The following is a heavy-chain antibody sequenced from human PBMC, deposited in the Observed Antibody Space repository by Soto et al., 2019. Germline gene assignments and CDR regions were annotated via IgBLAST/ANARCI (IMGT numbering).Heavy chain of an antibody. CDR2: TYYRSKWYN. V-gene: IGHV6-1*01. Sequence: SQTLSLTCASSGDSVYSNSAAWNWISQSPSRGLEWLGRTYYRSKWYNDYAVSVKSRITINPDTSKNQFSLQLNSVTPEDTAVYYCAREDIAVADTSMDVWGQGTRVTVSS. CDR3: AREDIAVADTSMDV. D-gene: IGHD6-19*01. CDR1: GDSVYSNSAA. J-gene: IGHJ6*02.